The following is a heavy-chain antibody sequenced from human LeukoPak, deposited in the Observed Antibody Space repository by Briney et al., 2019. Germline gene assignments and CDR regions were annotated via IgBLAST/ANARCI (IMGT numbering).Heavy chain of an antibody. CDR1: GYTFTGYY. Sequence: GASVKVSCKASGYTFTGYYMHWVRQAPGQGLEWMGRINPNSGGTNYAQKFQGRVTMTRDTSISTAYMELSRLRSDDTAVYYCATTLYCTNGLCYPFDYLGQGTPGTVSS. D-gene: IGHD2-8*01. J-gene: IGHJ4*02. V-gene: IGHV1-2*06. CDR2: INPNSGGT. CDR3: ATTLYCTNGLCYPFDY.